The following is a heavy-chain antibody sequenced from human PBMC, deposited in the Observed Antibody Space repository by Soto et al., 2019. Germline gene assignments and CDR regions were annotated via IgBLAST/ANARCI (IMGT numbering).Heavy chain of an antibody. CDR3: ARDMIHDSSGLPDY. CDR1: GFSFSNHG. J-gene: IGHJ4*02. Sequence: VGSLRLSCAASGFSFSNHGMHWVRQAPGKGLEWMAVIWHDGRSKYYADSVKGRFTISRDNPRNTLFLQMNSLRAEDTAFYYCARDMIHDSSGLPDYWGQGTPVTVPS. D-gene: IGHD3-22*01. CDR2: IWHDGRSK. V-gene: IGHV3-33*01.